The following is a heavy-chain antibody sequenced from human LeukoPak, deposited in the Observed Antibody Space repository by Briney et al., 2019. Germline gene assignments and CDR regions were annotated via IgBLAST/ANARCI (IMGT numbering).Heavy chain of an antibody. Sequence: PGGSLRLSCAASGFTFSSYGMHWVRQAPGKGLEWVAVIWYDGSNKYYADSVKGRVTISRDNSKNTLYLQMNSLRAEDTAVYYCARDLPITMIVADAFDIWGQGTMVTVSS. J-gene: IGHJ3*02. CDR2: IWYDGSNK. CDR3: ARDLPITMIVADAFDI. D-gene: IGHD3-22*01. CDR1: GFTFSSYG. V-gene: IGHV3-33*01.